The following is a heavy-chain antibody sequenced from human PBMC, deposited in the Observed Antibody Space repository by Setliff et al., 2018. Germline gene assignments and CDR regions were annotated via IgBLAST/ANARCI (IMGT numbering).Heavy chain of an antibody. Sequence: GGSLRLSCAASGFTVSVNYMSWVRQAPGQGLEWVSVIYSSGDTYTADSVKGRLTISRDDSKNTLYLQMNSLKTEDTAVYYCTRERSEDFWSGYPYYYYMDVWGKGTTVTVSS. D-gene: IGHD3-3*01. V-gene: IGHV3-66*01. CDR2: IYSSGDT. J-gene: IGHJ6*03. CDR3: TRERSEDFWSGYPYYYYMDV. CDR1: GFTVSVNY.